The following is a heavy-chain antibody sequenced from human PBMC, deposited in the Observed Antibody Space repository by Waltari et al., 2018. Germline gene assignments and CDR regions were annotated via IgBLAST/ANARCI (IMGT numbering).Heavy chain of an antibody. CDR3: ATSNSGGRRGFDY. J-gene: IGHJ4*02. CDR1: GYALSELS. Sequence: QVQLEQSGAEVKKPGASMKVSCKVSGYALSELSMHWVRQAPGEGLEWMGGFKPEDGEIIYAHKFRGRVTMTEDTATETVYMDLSSLRSEDTAVYYCATSNSGGRRGFDYWGQGTLVTVAS. D-gene: IGHD2-15*01. CDR2: FKPEDGEI. V-gene: IGHV1-24*01.